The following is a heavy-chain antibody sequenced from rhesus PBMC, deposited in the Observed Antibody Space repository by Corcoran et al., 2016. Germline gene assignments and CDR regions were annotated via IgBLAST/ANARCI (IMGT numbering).Heavy chain of an antibody. V-gene: IGHV4-73*01. CDR1: GGSISGHY. J-gene: IGHJ4*01. CDR3: ARAYSNYGQFDY. D-gene: IGHD4-23*01. CDR2: IDGNSAST. Sequence: QVKLQQWGEGLVKPSETLSLTCAVYGGSISGHYWSWIRQPPLNGLEWIGNIDGNSASTNYNPSLKNRVTVSKDTSKNQCSLKLSSVTAADTAVYYCARAYSNYGQFDYWGQGVLVTVSS.